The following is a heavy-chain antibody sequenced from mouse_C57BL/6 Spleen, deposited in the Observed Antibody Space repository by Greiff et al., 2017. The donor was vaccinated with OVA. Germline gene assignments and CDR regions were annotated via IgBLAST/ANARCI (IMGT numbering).Heavy chain of an antibody. Sequence: DVHLVESGGGLVKPGGSLKLSCAASGFTFSSYAMSWVRQTPEKRLEWVATISDGGSYTYYPDNVKGRFTISRDNAKNNLYLQISHLKSEDTAMYYCAGYYDYERDYAMDYWGQGTSVTVSS. CDR2: ISDGGSYT. V-gene: IGHV5-4*01. CDR1: GFTFSSYA. CDR3: AGYYDYERDYAMDY. D-gene: IGHD2-4*01. J-gene: IGHJ4*01.